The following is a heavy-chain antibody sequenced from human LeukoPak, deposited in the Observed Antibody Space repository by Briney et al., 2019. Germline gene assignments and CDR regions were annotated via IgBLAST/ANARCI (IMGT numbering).Heavy chain of an antibody. CDR2: IYYSGST. V-gene: IGHV4-39*01. J-gene: IGHJ5*02. Sequence: PSETLSLTRTVSGGSISSSSYYWGWIRQPPGKGLEWIGSIYYSGSTYYNPSLKSRVTISVDTSKNQFSLKLSSVTAADTAVYYCARRFGSTSQGVRRGNHNWFDPWGQGTLVTVSS. CDR1: GGSISSSSYY. CDR3: ARRFGSTSQGVRRGNHNWFDP. D-gene: IGHD2-2*01.